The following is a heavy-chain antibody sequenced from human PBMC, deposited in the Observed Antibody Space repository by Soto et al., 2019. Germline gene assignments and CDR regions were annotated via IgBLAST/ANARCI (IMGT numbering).Heavy chain of an antibody. CDR3: AKRDHAPVAGVLRPFDN. D-gene: IGHD6-19*01. Sequence: SETLSLTCSVSGESVRSSNYHWGWIRQPPGEDLEWIGNIYYTGSIEYNPSLKSRVTLSVDTSRNQFSLTLNSVTAADTAVYYCAKRDHAPVAGVLRPFDNWGQGALVTVSS. CDR1: GESVRSSNYH. CDR2: IYYTGSI. V-gene: IGHV4-39*01. J-gene: IGHJ4*02.